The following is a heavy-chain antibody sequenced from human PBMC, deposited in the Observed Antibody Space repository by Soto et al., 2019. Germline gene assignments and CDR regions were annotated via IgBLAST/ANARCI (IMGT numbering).Heavy chain of an antibody. Sequence: QVQLVESGGGVVQPRRSLRLSCVASGFTFSTYGMHWVRQAPGKGLEWVAVISYDGKNKYYADSVKGRLTISRDNSKNTVYLQMSRLRGEDTAVYYCAKGQHCSSTSCYFYHYGMDVWGQGTTVAVTS. CDR1: GFTFSTYG. CDR2: ISYDGKNK. V-gene: IGHV3-30*18. D-gene: IGHD2-2*01. CDR3: AKGQHCSSTSCYFYHYGMDV. J-gene: IGHJ6*02.